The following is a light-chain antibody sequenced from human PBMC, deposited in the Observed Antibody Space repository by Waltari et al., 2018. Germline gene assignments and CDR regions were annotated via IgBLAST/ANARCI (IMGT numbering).Light chain of an antibody. V-gene: IGKV3-20*01. CDR1: QSVSSSY. CDR3: QQYGSSSWT. J-gene: IGKJ1*01. CDR2: GAS. Sequence: EIVLTQSPGTLSLSPGERATLSCRASQSVSSSYLAWYQQKPGQAPRLLIYGASSRATVIPDRFSGSGSGTDFILTISRLEPEDFAVYYCQQYGSSSWTFGQGTKVEIK.